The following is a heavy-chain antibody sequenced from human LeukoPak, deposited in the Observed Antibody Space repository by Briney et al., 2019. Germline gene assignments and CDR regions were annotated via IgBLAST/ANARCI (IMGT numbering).Heavy chain of an antibody. CDR2: INQDGSEK. Sequence: GGSLRLSCAASGFTFSTCWMGWVRQVPGKGLEWVASINQDGSEKYYVDSVKGRFTISRDNAKNSLYLQMNSLRGEDTAVYYCARAGSVGSVDYWGQGTLVTVSS. CDR1: GFTFSTCW. CDR3: ARAGSVGSVDY. D-gene: IGHD1-26*01. J-gene: IGHJ4*02. V-gene: IGHV3-7*01.